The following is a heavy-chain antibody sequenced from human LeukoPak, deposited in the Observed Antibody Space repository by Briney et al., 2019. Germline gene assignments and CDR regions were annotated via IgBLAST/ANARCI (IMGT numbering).Heavy chain of an antibody. J-gene: IGHJ6*02. CDR1: GFTFDDYA. D-gene: IGHD3-3*01. CDR2: IAWGWGRT. V-gene: IGHV3-43*02. Sequence: GGSVRLSYAASGFTFDDYAMHWVRQAPGKGLEWVSLIAWGWGRTYYADSVKGRFTISRDNRKNFLYLQMNSLRTEDTALYYCAKDSLYDFWSGYYTGIESGYYYGMDVWGQGTTVTVSS. CDR3: AKDSLYDFWSGYYTGIESGYYYGMDV.